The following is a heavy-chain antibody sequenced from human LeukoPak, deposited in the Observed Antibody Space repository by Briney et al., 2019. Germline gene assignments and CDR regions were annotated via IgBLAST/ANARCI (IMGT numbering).Heavy chain of an antibody. CDR2: ISYDGSNK. CDR3: ARDHPPRENAFDI. D-gene: IGHD5-24*01. V-gene: IGHV3-30-3*01. CDR1: GFTFSSYA. Sequence: PGGSLRLSCAASGFTFSSYAMHWVRQAPGKGLEWVAVISYDGSNKYYADSVKGRFTISRDNSKNTLYLQMNSLRAEDTAVYYCARDHPPRENAFDIWGHGTMVTVSS. J-gene: IGHJ3*02.